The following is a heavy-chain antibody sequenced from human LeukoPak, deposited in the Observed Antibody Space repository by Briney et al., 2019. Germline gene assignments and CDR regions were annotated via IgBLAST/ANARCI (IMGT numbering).Heavy chain of an antibody. Sequence: GASLQISCKGAGGGFTSYWIGWGRRLPGKGLEWMGMIYPGDSDTRYSPSFQGQVPLSADKSISTAYLQWSSLKASDTAMYYCATQLRLGEAYYYYGMDVWGQGTTVTVSS. CDR1: GGGFTSYW. CDR3: ATQLRLGEAYYYYGMDV. V-gene: IGHV5-51*01. CDR2: IYPGDSDT. D-gene: IGHD3-10*01. J-gene: IGHJ6*02.